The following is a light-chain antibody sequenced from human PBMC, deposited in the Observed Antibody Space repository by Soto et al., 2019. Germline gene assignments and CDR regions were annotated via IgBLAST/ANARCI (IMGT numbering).Light chain of an antibody. CDR3: LQDYNYPLT. Sequence: AIQMTQSPSSLSASIGDRVTITCRASQGIRNDLGWYQQKPGKAPKLLIYGASSLQSGVPSRFSGSGSDTDFTLTISSLQPEDFATYYCLQDYNYPLTFGGGTKVEIK. J-gene: IGKJ4*01. CDR2: GAS. CDR1: QGIRND. V-gene: IGKV1-6*01.